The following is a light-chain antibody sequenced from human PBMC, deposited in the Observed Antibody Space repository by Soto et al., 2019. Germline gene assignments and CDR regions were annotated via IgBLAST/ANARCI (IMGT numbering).Light chain of an antibody. CDR1: QDINSY. V-gene: IGKV1-33*01. Sequence: DIQLTQSPSFLSASVGDRVTITCRSSQDINSYLTWYQQKPGQAPKFLIYAASNLETGVPSRFSGSGSGTDFTFTISSLQPEDVATYYCQEYKNAPLTFGGGTKVDIK. CDR2: AAS. J-gene: IGKJ4*01. CDR3: QEYKNAPLT.